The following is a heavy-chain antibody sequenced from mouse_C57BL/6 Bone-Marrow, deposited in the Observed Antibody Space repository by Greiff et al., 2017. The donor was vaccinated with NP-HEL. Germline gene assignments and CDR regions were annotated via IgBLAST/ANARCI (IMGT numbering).Heavy chain of an antibody. D-gene: IGHD2-3*01. CDR3: ARYDGYYAAWFAY. CDR2: IYPSDSET. Sequence: QVQLQQPGAELVRPGSSVKLSCKASGYTFTSYWMDWVKQRPGQGLEWIGNIYPSDSETHYNQKFKDKATLTVDKSSSTAYMQLSSLTSEDSAVYYCARYDGYYAAWFAYWGQGTLVTVSA. J-gene: IGHJ3*01. V-gene: IGHV1-61*01. CDR1: GYTFTSYW.